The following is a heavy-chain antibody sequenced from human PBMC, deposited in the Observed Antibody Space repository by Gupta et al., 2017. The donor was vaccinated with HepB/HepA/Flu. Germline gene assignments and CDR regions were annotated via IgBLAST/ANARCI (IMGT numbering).Heavy chain of an antibody. CDR2: RSYDGSHE. CDR3: ARDHGWNFYFDY. V-gene: IGHV3-30*04. D-gene: IGHD1-1*01. J-gene: IGHJ4*02. Sequence: QVQLVESGGGVVQPGRSLRLSCAASGFTFSSYSMHWVRQAPGKGLEWVAVRSYDGSHEYYADSVKGRLTISRDSSKNTLYLQMNSLRTEDTAVYYCARDHGWNFYFDYWGQGTLVTVSS. CDR1: GFTFSSYS.